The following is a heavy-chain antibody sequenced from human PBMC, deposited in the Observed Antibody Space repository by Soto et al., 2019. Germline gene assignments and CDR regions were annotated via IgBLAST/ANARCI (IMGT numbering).Heavy chain of an antibody. CDR2: ISGTTNYI. CDR1: GFTFTRYS. Sequence: EVQLVESGGGLVKPGGSLRLSCAASGFTFTRYSMNWVRQAPGKGLVWVSSISGTTNYIYYGDSMKGRFTISRDNAKNALYVEMNSLRAEDTAVYYCARESEDLTSNFDYWGQGTLVTVSS. CDR3: ARESEDLTSNFDY. V-gene: IGHV3-21*06. J-gene: IGHJ4*02.